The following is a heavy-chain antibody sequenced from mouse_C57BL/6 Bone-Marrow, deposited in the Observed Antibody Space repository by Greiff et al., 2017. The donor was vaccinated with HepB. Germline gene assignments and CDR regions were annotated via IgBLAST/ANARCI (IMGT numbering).Heavy chain of an antibody. D-gene: IGHD1-1*01. CDR2: IDPETGGT. J-gene: IGHJ2*01. CDR3: TRPHTLREYFDY. CDR1: GYTFTDYE. Sequence: QVQLQQSGAELVRPGASVTLSCKASGYTFTDYEMHWVKQTPVHGLEWIGAIDPETGGTAYNQKFMGKAILTADKSSSTAYMEIRSLTSEDSAVYYCTRPHTLREYFDYWGQGTTLTVSS. V-gene: IGHV1-15*01.